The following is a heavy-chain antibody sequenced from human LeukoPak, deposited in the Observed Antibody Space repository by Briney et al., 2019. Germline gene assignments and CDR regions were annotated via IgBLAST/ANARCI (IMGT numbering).Heavy chain of an antibody. CDR3: ARELGINAFDV. J-gene: IGHJ3*01. D-gene: IGHD7-27*01. Sequence: ASVKVSCKASGHTLTEEHLYWVRQAPGQGLEWMGWIDPKSGGTNFAQNFQGRLTMTRDTSINTAYMELSRLTSDDTTVYYCARELGINAFDVWGQGTMVTVSS. CDR2: IDPKSGGT. CDR1: GHTLTEEH. V-gene: IGHV1-2*02.